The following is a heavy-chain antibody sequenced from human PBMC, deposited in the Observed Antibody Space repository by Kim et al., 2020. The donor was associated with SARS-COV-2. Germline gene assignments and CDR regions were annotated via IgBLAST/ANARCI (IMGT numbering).Heavy chain of an antibody. Sequence: GGSLRHSCAASGFTFSSYAMSWVRQAPGKGLEWVSTISGGGDRTYYADSVKGRFTVSRDNSKNTLYLQMSSLRAEDTALYYCAKGDAVRGGGFQHWGQGT. J-gene: IGHJ1*01. V-gene: IGHV3-23*01. CDR3: AKGDAVRGGGFQH. CDR2: ISGGGDRT. CDR1: GFTFSSYA. D-gene: IGHD3-10*01.